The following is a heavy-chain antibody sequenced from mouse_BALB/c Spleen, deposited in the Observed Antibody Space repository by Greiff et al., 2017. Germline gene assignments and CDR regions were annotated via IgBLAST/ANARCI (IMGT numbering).Heavy chain of an antibody. CDR1: GYTFTDYA. Sequence: VQLQQSGAELVRPGVSVKISCKGSGYTFTDYAMHWVKQSHGKSLEWIGVISTYYGDASYNQKFKGKATVTVDKSSSTAYMELARLTSEASAIYYCARTYVSPFAYWGQGTLVTVSA. CDR2: ISTYYGDA. V-gene: IGHV1S137*01. J-gene: IGHJ3*01. D-gene: IGHD6-5*01. CDR3: ARTYVSPFAY.